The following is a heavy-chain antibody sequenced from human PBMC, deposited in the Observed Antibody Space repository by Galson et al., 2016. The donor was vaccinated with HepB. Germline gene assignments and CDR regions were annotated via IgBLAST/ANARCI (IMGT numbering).Heavy chain of an antibody. CDR1: GYSFTSYW. Sequence: QSGAEVKKPGESLQISCKGSGYSFTSYWIGWVRQMPGKGLEWVGMIYPDDADARLSPSFEGQVTISADKSNSSAYLQWSSLRASDTAIYCCARRGWNDVLKAFDIWGQGTLVTVSS. V-gene: IGHV5-51*01. D-gene: IGHD1-1*01. CDR3: ARRGWNDVLKAFDI. CDR2: IYPDDADA. J-gene: IGHJ3*02.